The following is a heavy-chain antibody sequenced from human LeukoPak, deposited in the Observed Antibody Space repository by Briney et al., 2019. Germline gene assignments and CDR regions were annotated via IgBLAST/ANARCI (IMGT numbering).Heavy chain of an antibody. CDR2: ISSSGSTI. V-gene: IGHV3-11*01. CDR1: GFTFSDYY. D-gene: IGHD5-24*01. Sequence: GGSLRLFCAASGFTFSDYYMSWIRQAPGDGLEWVSYISSSGSTIYYADSVKGRFTISRDNAKNSLYLQMNSLRAEDTAVYYCARDHGGMADDLVVVFDYWGQGTLVTVSS. CDR3: ARDHGGMADDLVVVFDY. J-gene: IGHJ4*02.